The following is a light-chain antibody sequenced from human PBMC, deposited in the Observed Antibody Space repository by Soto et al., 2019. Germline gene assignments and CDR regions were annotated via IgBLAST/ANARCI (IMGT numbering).Light chain of an antibody. V-gene: IGKV3-20*01. CDR3: QQYDNSPWT. Sequence: EIVLTQSPGTLSLSPGERATLSCRASQSVSSSSLAWYQQKPGQAPRLLNYGASSRATGIPDMSSGSGSGTDFNLTISRLEPEDVAVYYCQQYDNSPWTFGQGTKVEIK. J-gene: IGKJ1*01. CDR2: GAS. CDR1: QSVSSSS.